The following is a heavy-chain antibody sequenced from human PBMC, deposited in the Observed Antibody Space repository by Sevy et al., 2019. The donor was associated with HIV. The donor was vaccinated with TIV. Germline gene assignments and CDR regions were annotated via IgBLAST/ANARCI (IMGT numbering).Heavy chain of an antibody. Sequence: LETLSLTCTVSGYSISSGYYWGWIRQPPGKGLEWIGSIYHSGSTYYNPSLKSRVTISVDTSKNQFSLKLSSVTAADTAVYYCARDGLLYYDYVWGSYRPSPDAFDIWGQGTMVTVSS. V-gene: IGHV4-38-2*02. D-gene: IGHD3-16*02. CDR3: ARDGLLYYDYVWGSYRPSPDAFDI. J-gene: IGHJ3*02. CDR2: IYHSGST. CDR1: GYSISSGYY.